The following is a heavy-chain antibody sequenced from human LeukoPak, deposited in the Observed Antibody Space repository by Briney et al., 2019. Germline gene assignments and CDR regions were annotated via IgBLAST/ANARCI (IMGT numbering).Heavy chain of an antibody. D-gene: IGHD1-26*01. CDR3: ARDKAVGPTLLDY. J-gene: IGHJ4*02. CDR2: IKQDGSEK. CDR1: GFTFSGYW. Sequence: GSLRLSCAASGFTFSGYWMSWVRQAPGKGLEWVANIKQDGSEKYFVDSVGGRFTISRDNAKNSLYLEMNSLRAEDTAVYYCARDKAVGPTLLDYWGQGTLVTVSS. V-gene: IGHV3-7*01.